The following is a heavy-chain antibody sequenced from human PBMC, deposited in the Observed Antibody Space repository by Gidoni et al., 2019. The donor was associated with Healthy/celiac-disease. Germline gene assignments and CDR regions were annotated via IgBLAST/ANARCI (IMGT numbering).Heavy chain of an antibody. V-gene: IGHV3-11*01. D-gene: IGHD2-15*01. J-gene: IGHJ3*02. CDR1: GFTFRDYY. CDR2: ISSSGSTI. CDR3: ARVSKGWVVAPDAFDI. Sequence: QVQLVESGGGLVKPGGSLRLSCAASGFTFRDYYMSWIRQAPGKGLELVSYISSSGSTIYYADSVKGRFTISRDNAKNSLYLQMNSLRAEDTAVYYCARVSKGWVVAPDAFDIWGQGTMVTVSS.